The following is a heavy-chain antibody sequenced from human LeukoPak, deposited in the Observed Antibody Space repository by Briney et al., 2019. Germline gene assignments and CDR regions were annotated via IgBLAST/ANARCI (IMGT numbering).Heavy chain of an antibody. CDR1: GYTFSSYA. CDR2: ISYDGSNK. J-gene: IGHJ4*02. CDR3: ARMLRTYSSGWYGTFDY. Sequence: EASLILSCAASGYTFSSYAMHWVRQAPGKGLEWVAVISYDGSNKYYADSVKGRFTISRDNSKNTLYLQMNSLRAEDTAVYYCARMLRTYSSGWYGTFDYWGQGTLVTVPS. V-gene: IGHV3-30*01. D-gene: IGHD6-19*01.